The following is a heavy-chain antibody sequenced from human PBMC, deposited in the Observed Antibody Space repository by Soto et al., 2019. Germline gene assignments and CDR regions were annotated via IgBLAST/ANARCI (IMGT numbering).Heavy chain of an antibody. CDR2: ISGDNTI. D-gene: IGHD2-2*02. J-gene: IGHJ4*02. V-gene: IGHV3-48*01. CDR3: ARDRTYTTDYYHFFDN. CDR1: GFTFSAYD. Sequence: EVQLVESGGGLVQPGGSLRLSCAASGFTFSAYDMNWVRQAPGKGLEWVSYISGDNTIHYADSVKGRFTISRDNARNSLYLQMSALRAEDSAVYYCARDRTYTTDYYHFFDNWGEGTLVTVSS.